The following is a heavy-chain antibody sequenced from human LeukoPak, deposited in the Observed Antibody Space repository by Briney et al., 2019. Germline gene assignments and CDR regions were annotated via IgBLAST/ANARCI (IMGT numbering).Heavy chain of an antibody. J-gene: IGHJ4*02. D-gene: IGHD1-26*01. Sequence: GESLKISCKGSGYSFSNYWVAWVRQMPGKGLECMGIIYPGDSDTRYSPSFQGQVTISADKSISTAYLQWSSLKASDTAIYYCARALVGAATLSYWGQGTLVTVSS. CDR3: ARALVGAATLSY. CDR2: IYPGDSDT. CDR1: GYSFSNYW. V-gene: IGHV5-51*01.